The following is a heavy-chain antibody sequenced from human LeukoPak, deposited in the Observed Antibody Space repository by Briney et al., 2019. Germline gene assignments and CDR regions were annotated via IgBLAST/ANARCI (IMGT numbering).Heavy chain of an antibody. CDR2: INPNSGGT. V-gene: IGHV1-2*02. CDR1: GYTFTGYY. Sequence: ASVKVSCKASGYTFTGYYMHWVRQAPGQGLEWMGWINPNSGGTNYAQKFQGRVTMTRDTSMSTAYMELRSLRSDDTAVYYCARSRQNYDFWSGPRTADYMDVWGKGTTVTVSS. J-gene: IGHJ6*03. CDR3: ARSRQNYDFWSGPRTADYMDV. D-gene: IGHD3-3*01.